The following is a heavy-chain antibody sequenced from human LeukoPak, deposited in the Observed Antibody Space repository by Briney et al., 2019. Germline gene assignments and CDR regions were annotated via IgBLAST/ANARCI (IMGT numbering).Heavy chain of an antibody. Sequence: ETLSLTCAVYGGSFSSYWMHWVRHAPGKGLVWVSRINSDGSSTSYADSVKGRFTISRDNAKNTLYLQMNSLRAEDTAVYYCARDWVFDYWGQGTLVTVSS. J-gene: IGHJ4*02. V-gene: IGHV3-74*01. CDR1: GGSFSSYW. D-gene: IGHD3-16*01. CDR2: INSDGSST. CDR3: ARDWVFDY.